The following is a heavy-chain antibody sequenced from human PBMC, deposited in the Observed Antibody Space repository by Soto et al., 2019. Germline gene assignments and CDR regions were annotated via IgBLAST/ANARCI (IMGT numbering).Heavy chain of an antibody. J-gene: IGHJ4*02. CDR2: IKQDGNER. V-gene: IGHV3-7*01. CDR3: AIGHWLGC. Sequence: EVQLVDSGGALVQPGESLRLSFEASGFTFSDYFMTWVRQAPGKGLEWVATIKQDGNERYYVDSVKGRFTISRDNAKNSLYLQMNALRAEDTAVYYCAIGHWLGCWGQGTLVTVSS. D-gene: IGHD6-19*01. CDR1: GFTFSDYF.